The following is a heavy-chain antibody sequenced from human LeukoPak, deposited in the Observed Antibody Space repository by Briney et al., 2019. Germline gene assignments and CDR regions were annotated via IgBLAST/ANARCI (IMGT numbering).Heavy chain of an antibody. J-gene: IGHJ6*03. CDR1: GGTFSSYA. CDR3: ARGTYYYYYMDV. CDR2: IIPILGIA. V-gene: IGHV1-69*04. Sequence: GASVTVSCKASGGTFSSYAISWVRQAPGQGLEWMGRIIPILGIANYAQKFQGRVTITADKSTSTAYMELSSLRSEDTAVYYCARGTYYYYYMDVWGKGTTVTVSS.